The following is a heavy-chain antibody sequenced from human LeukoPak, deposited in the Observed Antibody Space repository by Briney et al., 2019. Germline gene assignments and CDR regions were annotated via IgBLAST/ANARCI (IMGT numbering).Heavy chain of an antibody. CDR2: ISGSGGST. Sequence: GGSLRLSCAASGFTFSSYAMSWVRQAPGKGLEGVSAISGSGGSTYYADSVKGRFTISRDNSKNTLYLQMNGLRAEDTAVYYCAKVDSSSWYYWYFDLWGRGTLVTVSS. CDR1: GFTFSSYA. J-gene: IGHJ2*01. D-gene: IGHD6-13*01. V-gene: IGHV3-23*01. CDR3: AKVDSSSWYYWYFDL.